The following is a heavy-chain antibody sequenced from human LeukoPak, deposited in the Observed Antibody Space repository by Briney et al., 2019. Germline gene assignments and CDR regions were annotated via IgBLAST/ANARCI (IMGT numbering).Heavy chain of an antibody. J-gene: IGHJ4*02. CDR2: MSAISGNT. V-gene: IGHV1-8*03. D-gene: IGHD6-25*01. Sequence: ASVKVSCKASGYTFSNNDINWVRQATRQGLEWMGWMSAISGNTGFAQKFQGRVTITRITSISTAYMEMSSLRSDDTAVYYCVRGAKCSGADCDSTKEYVYYFDYWGQGTLVTVSS. CDR1: GYTFSNND. CDR3: VRGAKCSGADCDSTKEYVYYFDY.